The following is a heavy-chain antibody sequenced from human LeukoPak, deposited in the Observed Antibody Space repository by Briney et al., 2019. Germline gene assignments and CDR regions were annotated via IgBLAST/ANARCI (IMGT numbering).Heavy chain of an antibody. D-gene: IGHD6-13*01. CDR1: GDTFSIYG. J-gene: IGHJ4*02. CDR2: IIPISGAA. Sequence: SVKVSCKAVGDTFSIYGISWVRQAPGQGLEWMGGIIPISGAAEYAQKFQGRVTMTTDTSTSTAYMELRSLRSDDTAVYYCARGIAAAGTDYWGQGTLVTVSS. V-gene: IGHV1-69*05. CDR3: ARGIAAAGTDY.